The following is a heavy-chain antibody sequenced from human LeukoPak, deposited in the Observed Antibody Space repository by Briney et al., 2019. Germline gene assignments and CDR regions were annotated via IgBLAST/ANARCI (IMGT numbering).Heavy chain of an antibody. Sequence: SGGSLRLSCAASGFTFSSYSMNWVRQAPGKGLEWVSYISSSDSTIYYAESVKGRFTISRDNAKNSLYLQMNSLRAEDTAVYYCARVLHRRNYDSSVYYGYWGQGTLVTVSS. D-gene: IGHD3-22*01. CDR3: ARVLHRRNYDSSVYYGY. J-gene: IGHJ4*02. CDR1: GFTFSSYS. V-gene: IGHV3-48*01. CDR2: ISSSDSTI.